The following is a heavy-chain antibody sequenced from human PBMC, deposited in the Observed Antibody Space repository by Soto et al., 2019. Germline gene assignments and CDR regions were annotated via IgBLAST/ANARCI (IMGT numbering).Heavy chain of an antibody. CDR2: IYYSGNT. CDR3: GRGYCSGGSCYVLGNWFDP. V-gene: IGHV4-39*01. J-gene: IGHJ5*02. D-gene: IGHD2-15*01. CDR1: GGSISSSSYY. Sequence: SETLSLTCTVSGGSISSSSYYWGWIRQPPGKGLEWIGSIYYSGNTYYNPSLKSRVTISVDTSKNQFSLKLSSVTAADTAVYYCGRGYCSGGSCYVLGNWFDPWGQGTLVTVSS.